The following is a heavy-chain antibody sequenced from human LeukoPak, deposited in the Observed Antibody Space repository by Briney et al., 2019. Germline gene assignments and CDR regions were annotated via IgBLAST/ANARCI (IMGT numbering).Heavy chain of an antibody. D-gene: IGHD3-22*01. CDR2: IHYRGIT. V-gene: IGHV4-30-4*01. CDR1: GGSISSGGYY. J-gene: IGHJ4*02. Sequence: SQTLSLTCAVSGGSISSGGYYWSWIRQPPGKGLEWIGNIHYRGITYYNPSLKGRLTISVDTSKNQLSLKLICVTAADTAVYFCARVRDRSGYYLWGQGTLVTVSS. CDR3: ARVRDRSGYYL.